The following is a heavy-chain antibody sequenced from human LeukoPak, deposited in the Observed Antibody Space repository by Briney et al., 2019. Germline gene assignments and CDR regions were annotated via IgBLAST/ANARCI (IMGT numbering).Heavy chain of an antibody. D-gene: IGHD3-16*02. CDR2: IYYSGST. V-gene: IGHV4-59*12. CDR1: GGSISSYY. J-gene: IGHJ4*02. CDR3: ARITFGGVIVKRRYYFDY. Sequence: SETLSLTCTVSGGSISSYYWSWIRQPPGKGLEWIGYIYYSGSTNYNPSLKSRVTISVDTSKNQFSLKLSSVTAADTAVYYCARITFGGVIVKRRYYFDYWGQGTLVTVSS.